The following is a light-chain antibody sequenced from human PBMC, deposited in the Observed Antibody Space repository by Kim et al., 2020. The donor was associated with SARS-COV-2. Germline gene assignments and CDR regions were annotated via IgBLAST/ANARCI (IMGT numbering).Light chain of an antibody. Sequence: SPGKSATLSCRASQGVSSSYLAWYQQTPGQAPRLLIYGASSRATGIPDMFSGSGSGTDFTLTISRLEPEDFAVYYCQQYGSSPLTFGGGTKVDIK. V-gene: IGKV3-20*01. CDR2: GAS. J-gene: IGKJ4*01. CDR3: QQYGSSPLT. CDR1: QGVSSSY.